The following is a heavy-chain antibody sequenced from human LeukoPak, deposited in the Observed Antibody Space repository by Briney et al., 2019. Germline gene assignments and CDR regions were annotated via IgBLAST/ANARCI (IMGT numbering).Heavy chain of an antibody. CDR1: GFTFSSYS. D-gene: IGHD2-15*01. CDR3: ARAIASGGVLDY. J-gene: IGHJ4*02. V-gene: IGHV3-21*01. CDR2: ISSSSSSYI. Sequence: GGSLRLSCAASGFTFSSYSMNWVRQAPGKGLEWVSSISSSSSSYIYYADSVKGRFTISRDNAKNSLYLQMNSLRAEDTAVYYCARAIASGGVLDYWGQGTLVTVSS.